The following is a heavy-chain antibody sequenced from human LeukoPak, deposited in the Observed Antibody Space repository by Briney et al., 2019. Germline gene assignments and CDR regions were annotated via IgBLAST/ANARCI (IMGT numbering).Heavy chain of an antibody. CDR2: VNHSGST. V-gene: IGHV4-34*01. D-gene: IGHD3-3*01. Sequence: SETLSLTCTVSGGSISSYYWSWIRQPPGKGLEWIGEVNHSGSTNYNPSLKSRVTISVDTSKNQFSLKLSSVTAADTAVYYCARSKAITIFGVPPGMDVWGQGTTVTVSS. CDR3: ARSKAITIFGVPPGMDV. J-gene: IGHJ6*02. CDR1: GGSISSYY.